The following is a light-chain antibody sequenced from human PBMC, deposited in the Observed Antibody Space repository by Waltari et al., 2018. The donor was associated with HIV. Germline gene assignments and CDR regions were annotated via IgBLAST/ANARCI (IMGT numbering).Light chain of an antibody. V-gene: IGKV3-15*01. J-gene: IGKJ1*01. Sequence: VVMTQSPATLSVSPGDTATLFCRASQSVGSKLAWYQQKPGQPPSLLIYGASTRATVIPARFTGSGSGTDFTLTISTLQSEDFAVYYCLQYDNWPPWTFGQGTKVEIK. CDR3: LQYDNWPPWT. CDR2: GAS. CDR1: QSVGSK.